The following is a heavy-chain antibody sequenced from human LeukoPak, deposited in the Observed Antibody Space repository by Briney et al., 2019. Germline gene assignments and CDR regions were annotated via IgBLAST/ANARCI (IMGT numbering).Heavy chain of an antibody. D-gene: IGHD6-13*01. CDR1: GFSFSSYW. J-gene: IGHJ4*02. Sequence: PGGSLRLSCVASGFSFSSYWMHWVRQVPGKGLEWVATIREDGSEKYYVDSVKGRFTISRDNAKNSLYLQMNSLRAEDTAVYYCTRTGYRSNWYVPNWGQGTLVTVSS. CDR2: IREDGSEK. V-gene: IGHV3-7*01. CDR3: TRTGYRSNWYVPN.